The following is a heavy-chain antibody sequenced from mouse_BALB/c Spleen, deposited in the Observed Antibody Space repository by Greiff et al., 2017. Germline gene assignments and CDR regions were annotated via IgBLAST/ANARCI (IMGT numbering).Heavy chain of an antibody. V-gene: IGHV3-5*02. CDR2: IYYSGTI. Sequence: EVKVEESGPGLVKPSQTVSLTCTVTGISITTGNYRWSWIRQFQGNKLEWIGYIYYSGTITYNPSLTSRTTITRDTSKNQFFLEMNSLTAEDTATYYCARDNYRYGFDYWGQGTTLTVSS. CDR1: GISITTGNYR. J-gene: IGHJ2*01. D-gene: IGHD2-14*01. CDR3: ARDNYRYGFDY.